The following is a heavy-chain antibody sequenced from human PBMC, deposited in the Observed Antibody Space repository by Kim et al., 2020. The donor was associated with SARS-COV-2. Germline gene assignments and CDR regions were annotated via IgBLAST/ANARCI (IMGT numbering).Heavy chain of an antibody. Sequence: GGSLRLSCAASGFTFSSYGMHWVRQAPGKGLEWVAVIWYDGSNKYYADSVKGRFTISRDNSKNTLYLQMNSLRAEDTAVYYCARDLVGANGCDYWGQGTLVTVSS. CDR1: GFTFSSYG. J-gene: IGHJ4*02. V-gene: IGHV3-33*01. D-gene: IGHD1-26*01. CDR2: IWYDGSNK. CDR3: ARDLVGANGCDY.